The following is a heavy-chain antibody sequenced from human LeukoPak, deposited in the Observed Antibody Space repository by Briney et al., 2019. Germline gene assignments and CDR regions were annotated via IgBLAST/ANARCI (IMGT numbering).Heavy chain of an antibody. V-gene: IGHV3-53*01. CDR3: ARESITMVRGVIS. J-gene: IGHJ5*02. CDR1: GFTFSSYA. Sequence: GGSLRLSCAASGFTFSSYAMSWVRQAPGKGLEWVSVIYSGGSTYYADSVKGRFTISRDNSKNTLYLQMNSLRAEDTAVYYCARESITMVRGVISWGQGTLVTVSS. CDR2: IYSGGST. D-gene: IGHD3-10*01.